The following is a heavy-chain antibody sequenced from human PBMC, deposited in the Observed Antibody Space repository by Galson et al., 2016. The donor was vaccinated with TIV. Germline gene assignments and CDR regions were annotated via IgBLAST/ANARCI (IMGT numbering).Heavy chain of an antibody. CDR3: AKDRNTAFDTHYSYYGLDV. J-gene: IGHJ6*02. CDR2: IIPMFGTA. Sequence: SVKVSCKASGGTFSSYVIKWVRQAPGQGLEWMGEIIPMFGTANYAQKFQGRVTITADESTSTAYMELSSLRSEDTAVYYCAKDRNTAFDTHYSYYGLDVWGLGTTVIVSS. D-gene: IGHD5-18*01. V-gene: IGHV1-69*13. CDR1: GGTFSSYV.